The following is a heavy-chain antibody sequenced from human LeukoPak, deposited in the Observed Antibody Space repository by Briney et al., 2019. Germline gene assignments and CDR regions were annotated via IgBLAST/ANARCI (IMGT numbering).Heavy chain of an antibody. V-gene: IGHV4-34*01. Sequence: SETLSLTCAVYGGSFSGYYWSWIRQPPGKGLEWIGEINHSGSTNYNPSLKSRVTISVDTSKNQFSLKLSSVTAADTAVYYCARASQGRHYYGSGTTFDYWGQGTLVTVSS. D-gene: IGHD3-10*01. CDR1: GGSFSGYY. CDR2: INHSGST. CDR3: ARASQGRHYYGSGTTFDY. J-gene: IGHJ4*02.